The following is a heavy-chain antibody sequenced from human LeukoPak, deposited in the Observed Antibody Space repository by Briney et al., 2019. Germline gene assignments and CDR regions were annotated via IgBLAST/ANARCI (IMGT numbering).Heavy chain of an antibody. CDR1: GGSISSSNW. CDR3: ARALDRLVVPAAISPFDP. V-gene: IGHV4-4*02. J-gene: IGHJ5*02. Sequence: SGTLSLTCAVSGGSISSSNWWSWVRQPPGKGLEWIGEIYHSGSTNYNPSLKSRVTISVDKSKNQFSLKLSSVTAADTAVYYCARALDRLVVPAAISPFDPWGQGTLVTASS. D-gene: IGHD2-2*01. CDR2: IYHSGST.